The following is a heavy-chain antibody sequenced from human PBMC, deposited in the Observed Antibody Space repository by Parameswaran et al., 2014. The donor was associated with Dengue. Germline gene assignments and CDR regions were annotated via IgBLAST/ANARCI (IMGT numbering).Heavy chain of an antibody. CDR2: IYPRDSQI. D-gene: IGHD2-8*01. CDR3: ARPIYCSNDVCVEY. V-gene: IGHV5-51*01. Sequence: VRQAPGKGLEWMGIIYPRDSQITYSPSFEDQVTISADRSISTVYLQWSSLKASDAAMYYCARPIYCSNDVCVEYWGQGTLVTVSS. J-gene: IGHJ4*02.